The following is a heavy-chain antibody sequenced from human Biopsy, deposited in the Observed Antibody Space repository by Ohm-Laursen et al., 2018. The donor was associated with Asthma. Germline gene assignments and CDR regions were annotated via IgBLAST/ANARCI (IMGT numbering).Heavy chain of an antibody. CDR2: IFFDGSNK. CDR3: ARQPIAEPGTTFYYYYGMDV. J-gene: IGHJ6*02. CDR1: GFTFHNYV. D-gene: IGHD6-13*01. Sequence: SLRLSCAASGFTFHNYVMHWVRQAPGKGLEWVAGIFFDGSNKYYADSVKGRFTISRDNSKDTLYLQVNSLRGDDTAVYYCARQPIAEPGTTFYYYYGMDVWGQGTTVTVSS. V-gene: IGHV3-30-3*01.